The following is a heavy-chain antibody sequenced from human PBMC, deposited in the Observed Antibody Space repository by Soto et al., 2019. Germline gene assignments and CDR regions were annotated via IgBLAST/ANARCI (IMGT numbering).Heavy chain of an antibody. V-gene: IGHV4-31*03. D-gene: IGHD3-3*01. CDR1: GGSISRGGYY. Sequence: PSETLSLTCTVSGGSISRGGYYWSWIRQHPGKGLEWIGYIYYSGSTYYNPSLKSRVTISVDTSKNQFSLKLSSVTAADTAVYYCASIHYDFWSGYYFDYWGQGTLVTVS. CDR3: ASIHYDFWSGYYFDY. CDR2: IYYSGST. J-gene: IGHJ4*02.